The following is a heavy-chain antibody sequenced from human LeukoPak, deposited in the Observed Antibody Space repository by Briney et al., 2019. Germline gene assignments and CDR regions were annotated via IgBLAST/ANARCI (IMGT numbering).Heavy chain of an antibody. CDR1: GGSISSYY. D-gene: IGHD3-22*01. V-gene: IGHV4-59*01. Sequence: SETLSLTCTVSGGSISSYYWSWIRQPPGKGLEWIGYIYYSGITNYNPSLKSRVTISVDTSKNQFSLKLTSVTAADTAVYYCARQNYDSSPYYYSYYMDAWGKGTTVTVSS. CDR2: IYYSGIT. CDR3: ARQNYDSSPYYYSYYMDA. J-gene: IGHJ6*03.